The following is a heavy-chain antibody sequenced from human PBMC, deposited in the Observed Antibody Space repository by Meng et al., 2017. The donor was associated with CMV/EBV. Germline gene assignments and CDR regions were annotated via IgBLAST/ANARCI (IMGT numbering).Heavy chain of an antibody. CDR2: INHSGST. J-gene: IGHJ5*02. CDR3: ARGGNWFDP. V-gene: IGHV4-34*01. Sequence: GHLQQWGAGLLKPSETLSLPCAVYGGSFSGYYWSWIRQPPGKGLEWIGEINHSGSTNYNPSLKSRVTISVDTSKNQFSLKLSSVTAADTAVYYCARGGNWFDPWGQGTLVTVPS. CDR1: GGSFSGYY.